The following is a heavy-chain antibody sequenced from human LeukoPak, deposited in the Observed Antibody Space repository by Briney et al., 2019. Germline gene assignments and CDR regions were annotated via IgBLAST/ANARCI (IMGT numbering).Heavy chain of an antibody. D-gene: IGHD1-26*01. CDR2: IYYSGST. CDR1: GGSISSYY. Sequence: PSETLSLTCTVSGGSISSYYWNWIRQPPGKGLEWIGYIYYSGSTKYNPSLKSRVTTSVDTSKNQFSLNLTSVTAADTAVYHCARQILGTTLYFDYWGQGTLVTVSS. CDR3: ARQILGTTLYFDY. J-gene: IGHJ4*02. V-gene: IGHV4-59*01.